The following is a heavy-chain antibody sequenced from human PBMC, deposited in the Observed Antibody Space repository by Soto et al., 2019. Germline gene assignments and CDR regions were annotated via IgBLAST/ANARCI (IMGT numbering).Heavy chain of an antibody. CDR3: ARGVDIVVVPAAITYYYYYYMDV. V-gene: IGHV3-7*04. CDR2: IKQDGSEK. J-gene: IGHJ6*03. CDR1: GFTFSSYW. D-gene: IGHD2-2*03. Sequence: EVQLVESGGGLVQPGGSLRLSCAASGFTFSSYWMSWVRQAPGKGLEWVANIKQDGSEKYYVDSVKGRFTISRDNAKNSLYLQMNSLRAEDTAVYYCARGVDIVVVPAAITYYYYYYMDVWGKGTTVTVSS.